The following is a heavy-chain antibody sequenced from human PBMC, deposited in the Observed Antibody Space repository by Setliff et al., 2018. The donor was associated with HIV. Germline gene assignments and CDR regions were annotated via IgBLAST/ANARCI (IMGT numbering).Heavy chain of an antibody. Sequence: SETLSLTCTASGGSISSYYWSWIRQPPGKGLEWIGYIYYSGSTNYNPSLKSRVTISVDTSKNQFSLKLSSVIAADTAVYYCARIFGDQGYYYGMDVWGQGTTVTVS. V-gene: IGHV4-59*01. CDR2: IYYSGST. D-gene: IGHD3-3*01. J-gene: IGHJ6*02. CDR1: GGSISSYY. CDR3: ARIFGDQGYYYGMDV.